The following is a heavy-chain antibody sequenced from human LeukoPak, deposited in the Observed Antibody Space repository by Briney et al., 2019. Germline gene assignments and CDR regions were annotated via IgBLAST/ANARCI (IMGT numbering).Heavy chain of an antibody. CDR2: ISSSSSYI. CDR1: GFTFSSYS. Sequence: GGSLRLSCAASGFTFSSYSMNWVRQAPGKGLEWVSSISSSSSYIYYADSVKGRFTISRDNAKNSLYLQMNSLRAEDTAVYYCARDYAVVPAKNDYWGQGTLVTVSS. D-gene: IGHD2-2*01. J-gene: IGHJ4*02. CDR3: ARDYAVVPAKNDY. V-gene: IGHV3-21*01.